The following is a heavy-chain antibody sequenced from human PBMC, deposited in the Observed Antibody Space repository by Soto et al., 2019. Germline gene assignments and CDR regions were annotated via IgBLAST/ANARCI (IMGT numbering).Heavy chain of an antibody. D-gene: IGHD3-3*01. Sequence: ASVKVSCKASGYTFTSCDINWVRQATGQGLEWMGWMNPNSGNTGYAQKFQGRVTMTRNTSISTAYMELSSLRSEDTAVYYCASPARNYDFWSGYSFDIWGQGTMVTV. V-gene: IGHV1-8*01. CDR1: GYTFTSCD. J-gene: IGHJ3*02. CDR2: MNPNSGNT. CDR3: ASPARNYDFWSGYSFDI.